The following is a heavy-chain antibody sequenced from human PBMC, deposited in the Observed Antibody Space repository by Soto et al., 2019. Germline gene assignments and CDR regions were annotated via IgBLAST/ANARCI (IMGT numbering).Heavy chain of an antibody. CDR3: ASVFDRTSDQWSFDY. J-gene: IGHJ4*02. V-gene: IGHV3-7*01. CDR2: IKQDGSEK. D-gene: IGHD2-15*01. CDR1: GFTFNTFW. Sequence: EVQLVESGGGLVQPGGSLRLSCAASGFTFNTFWMTWVRQAPGKGLEWVANIKQDGSEKCYVDSVEGRFTISRDNAKNPLYLQMNNLGAEDTAFYYRASVFDRTSDQWSFDYWGQGTLVTVS.